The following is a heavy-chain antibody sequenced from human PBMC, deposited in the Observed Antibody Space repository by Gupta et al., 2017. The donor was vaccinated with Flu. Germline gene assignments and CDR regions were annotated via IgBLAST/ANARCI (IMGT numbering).Heavy chain of an antibody. V-gene: IGHV4-59*01. CDR2: IYYSGST. CDR1: GGSISSYY. CDR3: ARAPITPAEPFERPWRYWFDP. D-gene: IGHD3-10*01. J-gene: IGHJ5*02. Sequence: QVQLQESGPGLVKPSETLSLTCTVSGGSISSYYWSWIRQPPGQGLEWIGYIYYSGSTNYNPSLKSRVTISVDTSKNQFSLKLSSVTAADTAVYYWARAPITPAEPFERPWRYWFDPWGQGTLVTVSS.